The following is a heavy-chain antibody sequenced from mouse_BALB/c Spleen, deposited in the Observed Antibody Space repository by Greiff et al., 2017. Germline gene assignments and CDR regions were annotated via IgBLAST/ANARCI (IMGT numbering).Heavy chain of an antibody. CDR1: GYTFTSYW. CDR3: ARRGYYGSSPYWYFDV. V-gene: IGHV1S81*02. J-gene: IGHJ1*01. CDR2: INPSNGRT. D-gene: IGHD1-1*01. Sequence: VQLQQSGAELVKPGASVKLSCKASGYTFTSYWMHWVKQRPGQGLEWIGEINPSNGRTNYNEKFKSKATLTVDKSSSTAYMQLSSLTSEDSAVYYCARRGYYGSSPYWYFDVWGAGTTVTVSS.